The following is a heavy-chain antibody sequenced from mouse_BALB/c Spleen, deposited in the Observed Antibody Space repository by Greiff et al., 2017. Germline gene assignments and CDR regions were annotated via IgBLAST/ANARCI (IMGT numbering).Heavy chain of an antibody. CDR1: GYTFTSYW. CDR2: IYPGNSDT. D-gene: IGHD1-2*01. Sequence: VQLQQSGTVLARPGASVKMSCKASGYTFTSYWMYWVTQRPGQGLEWIGAIYPGNSDTSYNQKFKGKAKLTAVTSTNTAYLELSSLTNEDSAVYYCTRGTLRLRGYYAMDYWGQGTSVTVSS. V-gene: IGHV1-5*01. J-gene: IGHJ4*01. CDR3: TRGTLRLRGYYAMDY.